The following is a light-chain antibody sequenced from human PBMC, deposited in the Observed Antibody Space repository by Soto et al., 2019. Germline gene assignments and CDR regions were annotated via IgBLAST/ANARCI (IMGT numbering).Light chain of an antibody. CDR1: SCNIGAGYD. V-gene: IGLV1-40*01. CDR2: GNS. Sequence: QSVLTQPPSVSGAPGQRVTISCTGSSCNIGAGYDVHWYQQLPGTAPKLLIYGNSNRPSGVPDRFSGSKSGTSASLAVPGLQAEDEADYYCQSYDSSLSGSRVFGTGTKLTVL. J-gene: IGLJ1*01. CDR3: QSYDSSLSGSRV.